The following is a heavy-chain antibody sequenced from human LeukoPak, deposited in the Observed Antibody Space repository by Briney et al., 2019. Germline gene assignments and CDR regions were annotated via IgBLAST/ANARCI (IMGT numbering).Heavy chain of an antibody. Sequence: SVKVSCKSSGGTFSSYAIIWVRQAPGQGLEWMGRIIPILGIANYAQKFQGRVTITADKSTSTAYMELSSLRSEDTAVYYCARDLGSSGYLDYWGQGTLVTVSS. V-gene: IGHV1-69*04. J-gene: IGHJ4*02. CDR2: IIPILGIA. CDR1: GGTFSSYA. CDR3: ARDLGSSGYLDY. D-gene: IGHD3-22*01.